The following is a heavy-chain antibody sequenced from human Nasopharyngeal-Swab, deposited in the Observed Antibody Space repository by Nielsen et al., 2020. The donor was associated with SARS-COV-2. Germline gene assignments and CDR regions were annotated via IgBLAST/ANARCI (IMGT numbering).Heavy chain of an antibody. Sequence: SETLSLTCAVYGGSFSGYYWSWIRQPPGKGLEWIGEINHSGSTNYNPSLKSRVTISVDTSKNQFSRKLSSVTAADTAVYYCALQGYYYDSSGYWGQGTLVTVSS. CDR1: GGSFSGYY. V-gene: IGHV4-34*01. D-gene: IGHD3-22*01. CDR2: INHSGST. J-gene: IGHJ4*02. CDR3: ALQGYYYDSSGY.